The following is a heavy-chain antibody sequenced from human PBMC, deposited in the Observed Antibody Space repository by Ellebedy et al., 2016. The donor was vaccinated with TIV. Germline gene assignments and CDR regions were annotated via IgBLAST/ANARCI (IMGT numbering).Heavy chain of an antibody. V-gene: IGHV3-48*02. CDR3: ARDSNLGYQILFDH. CDR2: ITSGSSTI. Sequence: GESLKISCAASGFNLSTYSMNWVRQAPGKGLEWVSYITSGSSTIKYADSVKGRFTISRDNAKNSLYLQMNSLRDEDTAVYYCARDSNLGYQILFDHWGQGTLVTVSS. J-gene: IGHJ4*02. CDR1: GFNLSTYS. D-gene: IGHD3-16*02.